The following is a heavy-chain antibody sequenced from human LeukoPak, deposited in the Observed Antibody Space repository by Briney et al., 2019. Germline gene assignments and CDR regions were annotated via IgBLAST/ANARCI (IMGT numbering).Heavy chain of an antibody. Sequence: SETLSLTCTVSSYSISSGYYWGWIRQPPGKGLEWIGSIYHSGSTYYNPSLKSRVTISVDTSKNQFSLKLSSVTAADTAVYHCARGLPLPFDIWGQGTMVTVSS. CDR2: IYHSGST. J-gene: IGHJ3*02. V-gene: IGHV4-38-2*02. D-gene: IGHD4-11*01. CDR3: ARGLPLPFDI. CDR1: SYSISSGYY.